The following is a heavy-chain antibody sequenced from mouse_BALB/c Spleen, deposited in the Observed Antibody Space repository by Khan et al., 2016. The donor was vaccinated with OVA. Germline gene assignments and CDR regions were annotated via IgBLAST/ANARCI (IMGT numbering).Heavy chain of an antibody. D-gene: IGHD1-1*01. CDR2: ICPGRGNP. V-gene: IGHV1S41*01. J-gene: IGHJ4*01. Sequence: DLVKPGASVKLSCKASGYTFTSYWINWVQQRPGQGLEWVGHICPGRGNPYFNNIFKGKAILTVDTSSSTVYIHLTRLSSEDSAVYCCARSNNYGNGLYAMDYWGQRTSVTVSS. CDR1: GYTFTSYW. CDR3: ARSNNYGNGLYAMDY.